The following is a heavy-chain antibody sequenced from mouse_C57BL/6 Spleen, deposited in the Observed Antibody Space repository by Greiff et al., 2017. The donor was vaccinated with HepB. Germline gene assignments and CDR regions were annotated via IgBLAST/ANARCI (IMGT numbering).Heavy chain of an antibody. D-gene: IGHD2-2*01. CDR3: AKSTMVTTGGTYYAMDY. CDR1: GYTFTSYW. CDR2: IDPSDSET. V-gene: IGHV1-52*01. J-gene: IGHJ4*01. Sequence: QVQLQQPGAELVRPGSSVKLSCKASGYTFTSYWMHWVKQRPIQGLEWIGNIDPSDSETHYNQKFKDKATLTVDKSSSTAYMQLSSLTSEDSAVYYCAKSTMVTTGGTYYAMDYWGQGTSVTVSS.